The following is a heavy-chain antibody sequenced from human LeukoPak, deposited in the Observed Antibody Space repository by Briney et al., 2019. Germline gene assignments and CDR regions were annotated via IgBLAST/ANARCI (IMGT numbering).Heavy chain of an antibody. Sequence: GGSLRLSCATSGFNFDRYTIRWVRQAPGKGLEWVSLAGWAGGTTFYSDSVRGRFTISRDSGRKSVYLQMNSLTTDDTAFYFCAKELDTMFFDYWGQGALVTVSS. CDR3: AKELDTMFFDY. V-gene: IGHV3-43*01. D-gene: IGHD3-10*02. CDR1: GFNFDRYT. CDR2: AGWAGGTT. J-gene: IGHJ4*02.